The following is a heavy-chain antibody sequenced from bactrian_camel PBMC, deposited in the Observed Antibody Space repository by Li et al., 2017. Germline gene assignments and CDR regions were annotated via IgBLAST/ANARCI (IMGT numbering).Heavy chain of an antibody. J-gene: IGHJ6*01. Sequence: HVQLVESGGGLVQPGGSLRLSCAASGFAIGSSHMCWVRQAPGKGLEWVSAVYVNGRGTGYADSVRGRFTISRDNTKNIMYQQMDNLKPDDTGMYYCAVLVGVRTCITRQVQDFDYWGQGTQVTVS. CDR2: VYVNGRGT. CDR3: AVLVGVRTCITRQVQDFDY. D-gene: IGHD1*01. CDR1: GFAIGSSH. V-gene: IGHV3S5*01.